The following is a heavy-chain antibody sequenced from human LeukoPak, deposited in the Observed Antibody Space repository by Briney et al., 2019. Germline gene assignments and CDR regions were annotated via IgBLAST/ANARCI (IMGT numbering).Heavy chain of an antibody. V-gene: IGHV1-69*06. CDR3: ARQYSSTYLDY. CDR2: IIPIFGTA. D-gene: IGHD6-13*01. Sequence: SVKVSCKASGYTFTSYGISWVRQAPGQGLEWMGGIIPIFGTANYAQKFQGRVTITADKSTSTAYMELSSLRSEDTAVYYCARQYSSTYLDYWGQGTLVTVSS. CDR1: GYTFTSYG. J-gene: IGHJ4*02.